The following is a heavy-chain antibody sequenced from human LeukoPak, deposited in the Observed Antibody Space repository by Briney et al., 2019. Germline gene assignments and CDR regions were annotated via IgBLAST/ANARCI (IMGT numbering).Heavy chain of an antibody. J-gene: IGHJ4*02. V-gene: IGHV3-7*05. CDR2: IKEDGSEK. CDR1: GFTFSSYW. D-gene: IGHD6-19*01. Sequence: GGSLRLSCIASGFTFSSYWMSWVRQAPGGGLEWVANIKEDGSEKYYVDSVKGRFTVSRDNAKISLYLQMNSLRAEDTAVYYCASQFWWAAVAGTTLDYWGQGTLVTVSS. CDR3: ASQFWWAAVAGTTLDY.